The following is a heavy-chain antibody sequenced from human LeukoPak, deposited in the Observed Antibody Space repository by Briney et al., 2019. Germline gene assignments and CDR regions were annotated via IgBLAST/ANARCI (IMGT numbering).Heavy chain of an antibody. D-gene: IGHD6-19*01. CDR1: GFTFSNYG. J-gene: IGHJ4*02. Sequence: GGSLRLSCVASGFTFSNYGMSWVRQARGKGLEWVSDISGGGGSTYYADSVKGRFTFSRDNSKNTLYLQMNSLRAEDTAVYYCAKGSRVAVPGYLDFWGQGTLVTVSS. V-gene: IGHV3-23*01. CDR3: AKGSRVAVPGYLDF. CDR2: ISGGGGST.